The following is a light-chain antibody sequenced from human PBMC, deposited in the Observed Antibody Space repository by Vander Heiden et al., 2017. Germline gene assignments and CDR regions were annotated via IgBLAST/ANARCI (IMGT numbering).Light chain of an antibody. Sequence: DIQMTKSPSSLSAFVGDRVTITCRASQSISSYLNWDQQKPGKAPKLLIYAASSLQSGVPSRFSGSGSGTDFTLTISSLQPEDFATYYCQQSYSTPYTFGQGTKVEIK. CDR3: QQSYSTPYT. CDR2: AAS. V-gene: IGKV1-39*01. CDR1: QSISSY. J-gene: IGKJ2*01.